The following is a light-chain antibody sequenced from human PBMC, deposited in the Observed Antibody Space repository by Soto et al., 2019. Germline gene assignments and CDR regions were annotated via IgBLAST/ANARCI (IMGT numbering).Light chain of an antibody. Sequence: IVLTQSPGTLSLSPGEEATLSCRASQSLRSTYIAWYQQRPGQAPRLLIYGGSSRATGIPDRFSGSGAGTDFSLTLSRLDPEASAVSFCHCQDYDTSRAYTFGQGTRVEI. CDR3: QDYDTSRAYT. CDR1: QSLRSTY. J-gene: IGKJ2*01. CDR2: GGS. V-gene: IGKV3-20*01.